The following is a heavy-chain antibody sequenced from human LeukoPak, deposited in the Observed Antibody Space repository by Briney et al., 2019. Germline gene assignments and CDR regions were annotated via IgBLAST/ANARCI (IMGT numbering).Heavy chain of an antibody. D-gene: IGHD6-13*01. Sequence: PGGSLRLSCAASGFTFDDYAMHWVRQAPGKGLEWVSGISWNSGSIGYADSVKGRFTISRDNAKNSLYLQMNSLRAEDTALYYCAKDYFGFTRAAAGTGGAFDIWGQGTMVTVSS. CDR1: GFTFDDYA. J-gene: IGHJ3*02. V-gene: IGHV3-9*01. CDR2: ISWNSGSI. CDR3: AKDYFGFTRAAAGTGGAFDI.